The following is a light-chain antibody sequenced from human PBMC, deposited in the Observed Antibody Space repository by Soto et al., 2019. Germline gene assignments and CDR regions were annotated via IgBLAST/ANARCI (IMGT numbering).Light chain of an antibody. J-gene: IGKJ5*01. CDR2: AAS. V-gene: IGKV1-27*01. CDR3: QTYRSVIT. CDR1: QGIRNF. Sequence: DIQMTQSPSSLSASVGDRVTITCRASQGIRNFLAWYQQKPGKVPKLLISAASTLESGVPSRFSGSASATDFTLTITSLLPEDVATYYCQTYRSVITFGQGTRLEIK.